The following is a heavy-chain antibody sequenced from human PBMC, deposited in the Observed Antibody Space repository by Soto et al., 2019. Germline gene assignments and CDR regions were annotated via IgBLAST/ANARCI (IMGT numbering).Heavy chain of an antibody. J-gene: IGHJ4*02. V-gene: IGHV3-23*01. D-gene: IGHD1-20*01. Sequence: PGGSXGLSCSSCVFSFRIYSMSWVRHAPGKGLEWVSAISGSGGSTYYADSVKGRFTISRYNSKNTLYLQMNSLRAEDTAVYYCEQSIIRGGQGTLVTVSS. CDR3: EQSIIR. CDR1: VFSFRIYS. CDR2: ISGSGGST.